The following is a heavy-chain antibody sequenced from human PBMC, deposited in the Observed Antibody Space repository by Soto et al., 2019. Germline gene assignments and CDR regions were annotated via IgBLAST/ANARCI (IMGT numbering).Heavy chain of an antibody. Sequence: GXSLRLACAASGFTFSSYALKWVRQAPGKGLEWVSLIGESGTPTYYADSVKGRFTISRDNSGNTLFLEMYSLRAEDTAVYYCARYIPGVRYYGMDVWGQGTTVTVSS. CDR1: GFTFSSYA. J-gene: IGHJ6*02. CDR2: IGESGTPT. CDR3: ARYIPGVRYYGMDV. V-gene: IGHV3-23*01. D-gene: IGHD2-2*01.